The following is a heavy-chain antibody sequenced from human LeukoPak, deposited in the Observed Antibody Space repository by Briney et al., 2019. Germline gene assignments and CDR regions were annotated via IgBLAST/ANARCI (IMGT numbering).Heavy chain of an antibody. Sequence: GGSLRLSCAASGFTFSSYAMSWVRQAPGKGLEWVSAISGSGGSTYYADSVKGRFTISRDNSKNTLYLQMNSLRAEDTAVYYCARDSSGWPPNNWFDPWGQGTLVTVSS. J-gene: IGHJ5*02. D-gene: IGHD6-19*01. V-gene: IGHV3-23*01. CDR2: ISGSGGST. CDR3: ARDSSGWPPNNWFDP. CDR1: GFTFSSYA.